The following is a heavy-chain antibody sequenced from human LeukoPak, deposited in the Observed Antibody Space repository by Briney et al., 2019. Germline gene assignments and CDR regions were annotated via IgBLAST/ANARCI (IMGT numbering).Heavy chain of an antibody. V-gene: IGHV3-73*01. CDR1: GFTFSGSA. CDR2: IRSKANSYVT. Sequence: PGGSLRLSRVGSGFTFSGSALHWVRQASGKGLEWVGRIRSKANSYVTAYAASLEGRVTISRDDSKNTAYLQMNSLKTEDTAVYFCTRHTDRYCSGAGCYVNYFYGLDVWGQGTTVTVSS. CDR3: TRHTDRYCSGAGCYVNYFYGLDV. D-gene: IGHD2-15*01. J-gene: IGHJ6*02.